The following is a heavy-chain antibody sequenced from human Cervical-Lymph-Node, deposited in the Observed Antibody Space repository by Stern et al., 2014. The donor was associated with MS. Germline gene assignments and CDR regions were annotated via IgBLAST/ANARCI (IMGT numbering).Heavy chain of an antibody. J-gene: IGHJ3*02. Sequence: VQLVESGAEVKKPGASVKVSCKASGYTFTSYGISWVRQAPGQGLEWMGWIISYKCNQDCTPKLQGIVTMTTDTSASTAYMELRSLRSEDTSVYYCARGLLGSENAFDIWGQGTMVTVSS. D-gene: IGHD2-15*01. CDR1: GYTFTSYG. CDR3: ARGLLGSENAFDI. CDR2: IISYKCNQ. V-gene: IGHV1-18*01.